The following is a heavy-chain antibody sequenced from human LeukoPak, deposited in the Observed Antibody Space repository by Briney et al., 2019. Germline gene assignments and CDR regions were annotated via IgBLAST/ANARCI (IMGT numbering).Heavy chain of an antibody. D-gene: IGHD5-12*01. CDR2: ISWNSGVI. CDR3: ARRKFYSTYDPFDY. V-gene: IGHV3-9*01. J-gene: IGHJ4*02. Sequence: GGSLRLSCAASGFTFDDYAMHWVRQAPGKGLEWVSGISWNSGVIGYADSVKGRFTISRDNAKNSLYLQMNSLRAEDTAVYYCARRKFYSTYDPFDYWGQGTLVTVSS. CDR1: GFTFDDYA.